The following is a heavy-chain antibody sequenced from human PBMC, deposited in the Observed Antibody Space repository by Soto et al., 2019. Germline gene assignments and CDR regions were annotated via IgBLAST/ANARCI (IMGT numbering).Heavy chain of an antibody. D-gene: IGHD2-2*01. Sequence: EEQLVESGGGLIKPGGSLRLSCVVSGFTFSDYTLNWVRQAPGRGLEWVSSIDTTSSDIYYADSVKGRFTISRDNAKNSLYLQMDSLTAADTAVYYCTRDAITAHNPLYFYYDMDVWGKGTTVTVSS. J-gene: IGHJ6*03. CDR3: TRDAITAHNPLYFYYDMDV. CDR1: GFTFSDYT. V-gene: IGHV3-21*01. CDR2: IDTTSSDI.